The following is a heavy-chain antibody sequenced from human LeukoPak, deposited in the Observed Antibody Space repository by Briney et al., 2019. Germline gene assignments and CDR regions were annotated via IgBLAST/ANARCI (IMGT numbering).Heavy chain of an antibody. CDR2: ISPDGSTT. CDR3: ATEGEEWTNFDY. D-gene: IGHD3-3*01. Sequence: AGSLRPSCAASGFTFSTTGLHWVRQAPGKGLEWVAMISPDGSTTFYTDSMKGRLTISRDNSNNTLYLQMNSLRLEDTALYYCATEGEEWTNFDYWGQGTLVTVSS. J-gene: IGHJ4*02. V-gene: IGHV3-30*04. CDR1: GFTFSTTG.